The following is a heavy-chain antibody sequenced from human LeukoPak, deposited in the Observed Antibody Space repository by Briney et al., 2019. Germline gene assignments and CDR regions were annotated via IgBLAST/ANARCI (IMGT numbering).Heavy chain of an antibody. CDR2: INPNSGGT. Sequence: ASVKVSCKASGYTFTGYYMHWVRQAPGQGLEWMGWINPNSGGTNYAQKFQGWVTMTRDTSISTAYMELSRLRSDDTAVYYCARVGFSPRGFAFHIWGQGTMVTVSS. CDR1: GYTFTGYY. V-gene: IGHV1-2*04. D-gene: IGHD3-3*01. CDR3: ARVGFSPRGFAFHI. J-gene: IGHJ3*02.